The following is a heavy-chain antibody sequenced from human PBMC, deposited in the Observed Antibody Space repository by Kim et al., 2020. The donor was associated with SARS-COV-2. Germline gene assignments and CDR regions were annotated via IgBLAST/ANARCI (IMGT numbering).Heavy chain of an antibody. D-gene: IGHD5-18*01. CDR3: ASFPTAMVIGTLYYFDY. J-gene: IGHJ4*02. V-gene: IGHV3-30*01. Sequence: VKGHFTISRDNSKNTLYLQMNSLRAEDTAGYYCASFPTAMVIGTLYYFDYWGQGTLVTVSS.